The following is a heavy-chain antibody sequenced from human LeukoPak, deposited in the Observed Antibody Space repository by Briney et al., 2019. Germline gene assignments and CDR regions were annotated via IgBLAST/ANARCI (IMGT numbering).Heavy chain of an antibody. J-gene: IGHJ6*03. CDR2: IYYSGST. Sequence: PSETLSLTCTVSGGSISSYYWGWIRQPPGKGLEWIGSIYYSGSTYYNPSLKSRVTISVDTSKNQFSLKLSSVTAADTAVYYCARDRLSIANMDVWGKGTTVTVSS. D-gene: IGHD6-6*01. CDR3: ARDRLSIANMDV. CDR1: GGSISSYY. V-gene: IGHV4-39*07.